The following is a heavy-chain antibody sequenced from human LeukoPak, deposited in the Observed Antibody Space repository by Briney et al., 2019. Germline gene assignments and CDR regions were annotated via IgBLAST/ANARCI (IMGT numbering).Heavy chain of an antibody. V-gene: IGHV1-69*13. Sequence: ASVTVSCKASGGTFSSYAISWVRQAPGQGLEWMGGITPIFGTANYAQKFQGRVTITADESTSTAYMELSSLRSEDTAVYYCAREGSQPFYGMDVWGQGTTVTASS. CDR1: GGTFSSYA. CDR3: AREGSQPFYGMDV. D-gene: IGHD3-10*01. CDR2: ITPIFGTA. J-gene: IGHJ6*02.